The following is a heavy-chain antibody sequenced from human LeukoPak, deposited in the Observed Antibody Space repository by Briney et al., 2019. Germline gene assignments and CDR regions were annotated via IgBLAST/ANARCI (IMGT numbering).Heavy chain of an antibody. CDR1: GFTFSSYW. J-gene: IGHJ6*03. D-gene: IGHD6-19*01. CDR3: AATGSAWYESYYYYMDV. V-gene: IGHV3-7*01. Sequence: GGSLRLSCAASGFTFSSYWMSWVRQAPGKGLEWVANIKQDGSEKYYVDSVKGRFTISRDNAKNSLYLQMNSLRPDDTALYHCAATGSAWYESYYYYMDVWGKGTTVIVSS. CDR2: IKQDGSEK.